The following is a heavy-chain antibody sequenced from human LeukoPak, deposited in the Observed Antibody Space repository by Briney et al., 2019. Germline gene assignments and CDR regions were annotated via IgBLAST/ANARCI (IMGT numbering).Heavy chain of an antibody. CDR1: GFTFSSYW. J-gene: IGHJ6*02. CDR3: ARDQIVGAILAYGMDV. Sequence: PGGSLRLSCAASGFTFSSYWMSWVRQAPGKGLEWVANIKQDGSEKYYVDSVKGRFTISRDNAKNSLYLQMNSLRAEDTAVYYCARDQIVGAILAYGMDVWGQGTTVTVSS. D-gene: IGHD1-26*01. CDR2: IKQDGSEK. V-gene: IGHV3-7*03.